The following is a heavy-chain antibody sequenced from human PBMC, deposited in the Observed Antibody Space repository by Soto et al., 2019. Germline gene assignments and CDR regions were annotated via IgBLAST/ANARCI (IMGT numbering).Heavy chain of an antibody. D-gene: IGHD3-22*01. CDR2: ISSNDEK. CDR3: STMVYDSSGYYLPGNWFAP. Sequence: VPTLVNPTETLTLTCTVSGFSLSNARMGVSWIRQPPGKALEWLAHISSNDEKSYSTSLKSRLTISKDTSKSQVVLTMTNMEPVDKTKYFCSTMVYDSSGYYLPGNWFAPWGQGTLVIGSS. CDR1: GFSLSNARMG. V-gene: IGHV2-26*01. J-gene: IGHJ5*02.